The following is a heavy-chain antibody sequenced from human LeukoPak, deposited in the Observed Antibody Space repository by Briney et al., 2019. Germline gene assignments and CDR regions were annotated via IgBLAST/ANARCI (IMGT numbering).Heavy chain of an antibody. V-gene: IGHV3-9*03. J-gene: IGHJ4*02. CDR3: AKDIRASIAVAGPFDY. CDR2: ISWNSGSI. D-gene: IGHD6-19*01. CDR1: GFTFDDYA. Sequence: GRSLRLSCAASGFTFDDYAMLWVRQAPGKGLEWVSGISWNSGSIGYADSVKGRFTISRDNAKNSLYLQMNSLRAEDMALYYCAKDIRASIAVAGPFDYWGQGTLVTVSS.